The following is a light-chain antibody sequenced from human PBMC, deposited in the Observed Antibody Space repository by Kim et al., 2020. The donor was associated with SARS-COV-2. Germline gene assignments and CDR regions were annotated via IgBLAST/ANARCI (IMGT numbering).Light chain of an antibody. CDR1: TGAVTSAHN. CDR2: RTS. Sequence: QAVVTQEPSLTVSPGVTVTLTCASSTGAVTSAHNANWFQQKPGQAPRALIHRTSNRHSWTPARFSGSLLGDKAALTLSPVQPEDEADYYCLLNYGGPWVFGGGTKVTVL. V-gene: IGLV7-43*01. CDR3: LLNYGGPWV. J-gene: IGLJ3*02.